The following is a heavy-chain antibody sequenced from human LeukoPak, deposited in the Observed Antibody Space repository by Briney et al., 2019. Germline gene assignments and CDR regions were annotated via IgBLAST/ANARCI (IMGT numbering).Heavy chain of an antibody. D-gene: IGHD3-9*01. CDR3: AKALRYFDWLLSRHPQYYFDY. CDR2: ISGSGGST. Sequence: SGGSLRLSCAASGFTFSSYAMSWVRQAPGKGLEWVSAISGSGGSTYYADSVKGRFTISRDNSKNALYLQMNSLRAEDTAVYYCAKALRYFDWLLSRHPQYYFDYWGQGTLVTVSS. J-gene: IGHJ4*02. V-gene: IGHV3-23*01. CDR1: GFTFSSYA.